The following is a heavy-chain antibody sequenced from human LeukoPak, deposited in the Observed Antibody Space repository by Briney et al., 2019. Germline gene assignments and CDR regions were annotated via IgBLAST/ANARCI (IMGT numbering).Heavy chain of an antibody. V-gene: IGHV4-39*01. CDR3: ARATYYYDSSGHEAFDI. CDR2: IYYSGST. CDR1: GVSISSRSYY. D-gene: IGHD3-22*01. J-gene: IGHJ3*02. Sequence: SETLSLTCTVSGVSISSRSYYWGWIRQPPGKGQEWIGSIYYSGSTYYNPSLKSRVTISVDTSKNQFSLKLSSVTAADTAVYYCARATYYYDSSGHEAFDIWGQGTMVTVSS.